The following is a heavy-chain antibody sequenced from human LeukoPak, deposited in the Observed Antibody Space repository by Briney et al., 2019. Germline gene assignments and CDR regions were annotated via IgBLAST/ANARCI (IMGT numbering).Heavy chain of an antibody. J-gene: IGHJ4*02. Sequence: SETLSLTCTVSGYSISSGYYWGWIRQPPGKGLEWIGEINHSGSTNYNPSLKSRVTISVDTSKNQFSLKLSSVTAADTAVYYCARVGGAIDYWGQGTLVTVSS. D-gene: IGHD3-16*01. CDR3: ARVGGAIDY. V-gene: IGHV4-38-2*02. CDR2: INHSGST. CDR1: GYSISSGYY.